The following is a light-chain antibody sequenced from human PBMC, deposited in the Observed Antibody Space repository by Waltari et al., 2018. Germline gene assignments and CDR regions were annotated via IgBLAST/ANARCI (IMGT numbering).Light chain of an antibody. Sequence: EIVMTQSPATLSVSPGERATISCRASQGISDNLAWYQQKPGQAPRLLIYGAFTRATGIPARFSGSGSGTEFTLTISSLQSEDSAVYYCQQYNRWPPITFGQGTRLEIK. CDR1: QGISDN. CDR2: GAF. CDR3: QQYNRWPPIT. V-gene: IGKV3-15*01. J-gene: IGKJ5*01.